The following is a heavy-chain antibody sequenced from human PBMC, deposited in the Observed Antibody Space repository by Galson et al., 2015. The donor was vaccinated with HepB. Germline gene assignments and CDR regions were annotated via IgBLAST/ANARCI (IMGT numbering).Heavy chain of an antibody. V-gene: IGHV7-4-1*02. J-gene: IGHJ6*02. Sequence: SVKVSCKASGYTFTSYAMNWVRQAPGQGLEWMGWINTNTGNPTYAQCFTGRFVFSLDTSVSTAYLQISSLKAEDTAVYYCAQGSGSYYNLSWYGMDVWGQGTTVTVSS. CDR1: GYTFTSYA. CDR3: AQGSGSYYNLSWYGMDV. CDR2: INTNTGNP. D-gene: IGHD3-10*01.